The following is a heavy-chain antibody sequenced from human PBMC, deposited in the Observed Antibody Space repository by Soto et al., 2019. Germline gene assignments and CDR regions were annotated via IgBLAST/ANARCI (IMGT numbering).Heavy chain of an antibody. Sequence: ASVKVSCKASGGTFSSYAISWVRQAPGQGLEWMGGIIPIFGTANYAQKFQGRVTITADESTSTAYMELSSLRSEDTAVYYCARTVRSGENRFDYWGQGTLVTVSS. CDR1: GGTFSSYA. D-gene: IGHD2-15*01. V-gene: IGHV1-69*13. CDR2: IIPIFGTA. CDR3: ARTVRSGENRFDY. J-gene: IGHJ4*02.